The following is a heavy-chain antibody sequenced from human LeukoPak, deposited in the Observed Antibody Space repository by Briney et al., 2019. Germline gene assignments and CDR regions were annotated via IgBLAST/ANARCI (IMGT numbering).Heavy chain of an antibody. CDR1: GFTVSSNY. J-gene: IGHJ4*02. CDR2: IYSGGST. Sequence: GGSLRLSCAASGFTVSSNYVSWVRQAPGKGLEWVSVIYSGGSTYYADSVRGRFTISRDNAKNSIYLQMNSLRVDDTAVYYCARDRGSSIVGADFDSWGQGTRVTVSS. D-gene: IGHD1-26*01. V-gene: IGHV3-53*01. CDR3: ARDRGSSIVGADFDS.